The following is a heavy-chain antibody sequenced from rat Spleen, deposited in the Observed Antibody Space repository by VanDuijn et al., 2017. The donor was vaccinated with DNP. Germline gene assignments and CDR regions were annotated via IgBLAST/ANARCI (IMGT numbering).Heavy chain of an antibody. D-gene: IGHD1-11*01. V-gene: IGHV4-2*01. CDR1: GFNFNDYW. CDR3: VTGVYGGYEDWFAY. CDR2: ISDDSGIT. J-gene: IGHJ3*01. Sequence: EVKLVESGGGLVQPGRSLKLSCEASGFNFNDYWMGWVRQAPGKGLEWIGEISDDSGITNYISSLKDKFSISRDNAQNTQYLQMDSLRSEDTATYYCVTGVYGGYEDWFAYWGHGTLVTVSS.